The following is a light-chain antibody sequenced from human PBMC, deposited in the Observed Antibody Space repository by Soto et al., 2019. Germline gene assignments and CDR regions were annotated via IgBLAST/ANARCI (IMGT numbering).Light chain of an antibody. CDR1: QSISSW. V-gene: IGKV1-5*03. J-gene: IGKJ1*01. Sequence: DIPMTQSPSTLSASVGDRVTITCRASQSISSWLAWYQQKPGKAPKLLIYKASSLESGVPSRFSGSGSGTEVTLTISSLQPDDFATYYCQQYNSFPTFGQGTKVEIK. CDR2: KAS. CDR3: QQYNSFPT.